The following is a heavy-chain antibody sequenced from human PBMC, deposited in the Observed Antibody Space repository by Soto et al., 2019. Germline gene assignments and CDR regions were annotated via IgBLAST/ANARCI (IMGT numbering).Heavy chain of an antibody. Sequence: ASETLSLTCSVSGGSINSDYWTWIRQSAGKGLEWIGRISTSGRTTYNPSLKSRVTMSIDTSRNQFSLTLISVTAADTALYYCARLHLPALQGAFDIWGQGTMVTVS. CDR1: GGSINSDY. J-gene: IGHJ3*02. V-gene: IGHV4-4*07. CDR3: ARLHLPALQGAFDI. CDR2: ISTSGRT. D-gene: IGHD2-2*01.